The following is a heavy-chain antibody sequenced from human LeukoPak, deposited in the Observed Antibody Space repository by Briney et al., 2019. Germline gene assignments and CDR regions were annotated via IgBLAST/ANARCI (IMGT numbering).Heavy chain of an antibody. CDR3: ARHVTISGPYDASDI. CDR2: IYYSGGT. CDR1: GDSISSYY. V-gene: IGHV4-59*08. Sequence: SETMSLTCTVSGDSISSYYWSWIRQPPGKGLEWIGYIYYSGGTDYNPSLKSRVTISVDTSKNQFSLKLRSVTAADTAVYYCARHVTISGPYDASDIWGQGTMVTVSP. J-gene: IGHJ3*02. D-gene: IGHD5-24*01.